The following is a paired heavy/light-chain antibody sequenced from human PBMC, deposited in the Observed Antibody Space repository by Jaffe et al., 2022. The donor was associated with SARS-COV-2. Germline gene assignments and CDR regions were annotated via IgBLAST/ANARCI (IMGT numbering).Light chain of an antibody. CDR2: DAS. CDR3: QQYDNLLMYT. J-gene: IGKJ2*01. V-gene: IGKV1-33*01. Sequence: DIQMTQSPSSLSASVGDRVTITCQASQDISNYLNWYQQKPGKAPKLLIYDASNLETGVPSRFSGSGSGTDFTFTISSLQPEDIATYYCQQYDNLLMYTFGQGTKLEIK. CDR1: QDISNY.
Heavy chain of an antibody. D-gene: IGHD6-13*01. CDR2: IYYSGST. Sequence: QVQLQESGPGLVKPSQTLSLTCTVSGGSISSGDYYWSWIRQPPGKGLEWIGYIYYSGSTYYNPSLKSRVTISVDTSKNQFSLKLSSVTAADTAVYYCARGWVTAAGSFRFDPWGQGTLVTVSS. V-gene: IGHV4-30-4*01. J-gene: IGHJ5*02. CDR1: GGSISSGDYY. CDR3: ARGWVTAAGSFRFDP.